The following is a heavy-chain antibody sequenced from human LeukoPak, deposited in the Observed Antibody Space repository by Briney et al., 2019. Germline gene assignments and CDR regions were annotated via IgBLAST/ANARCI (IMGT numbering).Heavy chain of an antibody. CDR1: GFTFSDYS. J-gene: IGHJ6*03. V-gene: IGHV3-21*01. D-gene: IGHD6-25*01. Sequence: PGGSLRLSCTPSGFTFSDYSMNWVRQAPGKGLEWVSSISTSSTYTFYADSVKGRFTISRDYRKNSLYLQMSSLTAEDTAVYYCARDASGFYLYYYMDVWGKGTTVTVSS. CDR2: ISTSSTYT. CDR3: ARDASGFYLYYYMDV.